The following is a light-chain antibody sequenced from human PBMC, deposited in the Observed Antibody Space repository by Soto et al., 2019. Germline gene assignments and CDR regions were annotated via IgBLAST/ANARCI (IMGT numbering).Light chain of an antibody. CDR3: QQYGSSPRT. CDR1: QSVSSSY. J-gene: IGKJ1*01. V-gene: IGKV3-20*01. CDR2: GAS. Sequence: EIVLTQSPGTLSLSPGERATLSCRASQSVSSSYLAWYQQKTGQAPRLLIYGASSRATGIPERFSGSGYGTDFTLTISRLEPEDFAVYYCQQYGSSPRTFGQGTKVEIK.